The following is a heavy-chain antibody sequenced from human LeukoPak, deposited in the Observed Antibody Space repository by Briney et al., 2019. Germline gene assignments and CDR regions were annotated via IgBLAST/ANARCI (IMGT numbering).Heavy chain of an antibody. J-gene: IGHJ4*02. CDR2: ISSSGNTT. D-gene: IGHD6-19*01. CDR3: ARDGGSAWFLDY. Sequence: PGGSLRLSCTASGFTFRSYSMNWVRQAPGKGLEWVSYISSSGNTTYNADSVKGRFSITRDNAKNSLYLQMNSLRAEDTAVYYCARDGGSAWFLDYWGQGTLVTVSS. CDR1: GFTFRSYS. V-gene: IGHV3-48*04.